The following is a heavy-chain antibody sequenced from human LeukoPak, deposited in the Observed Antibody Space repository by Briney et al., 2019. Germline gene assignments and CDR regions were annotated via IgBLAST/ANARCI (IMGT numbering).Heavy chain of an antibody. D-gene: IGHD3-22*01. V-gene: IGHV4-59*12. Sequence: PSETLSLTCAVSGGSFISYYWSWIRQPPGKGLDWIGYIYYGGSTNYNPSLKSRVTISVDTSKNQFSLKLSSVTAADTAVYYCARDINGYYYDSHGYYPTDLWGEGTLVTVSS. CDR1: GGSFISYY. CDR2: IYYGGST. CDR3: ARDINGYYYDSHGYYPTDL. J-gene: IGHJ5*02.